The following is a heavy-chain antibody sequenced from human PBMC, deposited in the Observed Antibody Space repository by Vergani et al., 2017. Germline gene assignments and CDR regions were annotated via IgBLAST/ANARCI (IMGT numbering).Heavy chain of an antibody. CDR2: IYTSGAT. Sequence: QVQLQESGPGLVKPSQTLSLTCTVSGGSFSTGGQSWTWLRQSAGKGLEWNGRIYTSGATNYNPSLRSRAIMSVYTSKKQFSLKLTSVTAADTAVDYWSRDGGEYDKDALDVWGQGTKVTDTS. D-gene: IGHD2-21*01. CDR1: GGSFSTGGQS. V-gene: IGHV4-61*02. J-gene: IGHJ3*01. CDR3: SRDGGEYDKDALDV.